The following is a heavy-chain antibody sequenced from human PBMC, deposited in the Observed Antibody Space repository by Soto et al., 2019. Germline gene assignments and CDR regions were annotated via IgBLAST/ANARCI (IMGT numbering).Heavy chain of an antibody. J-gene: IGHJ4*02. CDR2: INHSGST. V-gene: IGHV4-34*01. D-gene: IGHD3-3*01. Sequence: SETLSLTCAVYGGSFSGYYWSWIRQPPGKGLEWIGEINHSGSTNYNPSLKSRVTISVDTSKNQFSLKLSSVTAADTAVYYCARLQGPLEIWSGYYPFDYWGQGTLVTVSS. CDR1: GGSFSGYY. CDR3: ARLQGPLEIWSGYYPFDY.